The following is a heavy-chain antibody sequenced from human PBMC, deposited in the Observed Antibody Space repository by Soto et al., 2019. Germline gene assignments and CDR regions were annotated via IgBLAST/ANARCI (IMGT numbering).Heavy chain of an antibody. V-gene: IGHV5-10-1*01. CDR1: GYSFTSYW. CDR3: ARTRYFDWLLESP. D-gene: IGHD3-9*01. Sequence: PGESLKISCKGSGYSFTSYWISWVRQMPGKGLEWMGRIDPSDSYTNYSPSFQGHVTISADKSISTAYLQWSSLKASDTAMYYCARTRYFDWLLESPWGQGTLVTVSS. CDR2: IDPSDSYT. J-gene: IGHJ5*02.